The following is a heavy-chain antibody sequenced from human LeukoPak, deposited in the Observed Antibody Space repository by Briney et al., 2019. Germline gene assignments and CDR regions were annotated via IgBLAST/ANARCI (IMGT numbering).Heavy chain of an antibody. V-gene: IGHV4-59*01. CDR1: GGSISSYY. Sequence: SETLSLTCTVSGGSISSYYWSWIRQPPGKGLEWIGYIYYSGSTNYNPSLKSRVTIPVDTSKNQFSLKLSSVTAADTAVYYCARDRGRDGYNLGFDYWGQGTLVTVSS. D-gene: IGHD5-24*01. CDR3: ARDRGRDGYNLGFDY. CDR2: IYYSGST. J-gene: IGHJ4*02.